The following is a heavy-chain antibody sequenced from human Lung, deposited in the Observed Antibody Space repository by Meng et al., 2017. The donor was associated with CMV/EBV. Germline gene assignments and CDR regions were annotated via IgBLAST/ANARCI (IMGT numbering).Heavy chain of an antibody. D-gene: IGHD3-10*01. V-gene: IGHV3-30*02. CDR3: AKDSGRGGHLWFRGVDY. CDR1: GLTLSSYG. Sequence: GGSXRLXCAASGLTLSSYGIHWVRQAPGKGLEWVAFIRYDGDKKEYVDSVKGRFTISRDNSKNMVNLQMNSLRAEDTAVYYCAKDSGRGGHLWFRGVDYXGQGTLVTVSS. CDR2: IRYDGDKK. J-gene: IGHJ4*02.